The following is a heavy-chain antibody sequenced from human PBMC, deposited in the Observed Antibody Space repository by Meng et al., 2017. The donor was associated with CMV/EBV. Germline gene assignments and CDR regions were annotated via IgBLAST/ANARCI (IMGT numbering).Heavy chain of an antibody. CDR2: INSDGSST. J-gene: IGHJ5*02. Sequence: TLSRNWMHWVRQAPGKGRVWVSRINSDGSSTSYADSVKGRFTISRDKAKNTLYLQMNSLRAEDTAVYYCARDANYDFWSGYFGWFDPWGQGTLVTVSS. V-gene: IGHV3-74*01. CDR3: ARDANYDFWSGYFGWFDP. D-gene: IGHD3-3*01. CDR1: TLSRNW.